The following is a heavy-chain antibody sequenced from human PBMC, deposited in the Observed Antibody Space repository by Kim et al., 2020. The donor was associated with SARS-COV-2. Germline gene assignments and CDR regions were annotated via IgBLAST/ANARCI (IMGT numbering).Heavy chain of an antibody. CDR2: ISSTSRNI. V-gene: IGHV3-48*02. CDR3: ARVGTGGYTVDS. J-gene: IGHJ4*02. CDR1: GFTFSISG. D-gene: IGHD5-12*01. Sequence: GGSLRLSCAASGFTFSISGIDWVRRAPGKGLEWVIYISSTSRNIYYADSVRGRLTVSRDNAENSVYLQMDSLTDEDTAIYYCARVGTGGYTVDSWGQGTPVTVSS.